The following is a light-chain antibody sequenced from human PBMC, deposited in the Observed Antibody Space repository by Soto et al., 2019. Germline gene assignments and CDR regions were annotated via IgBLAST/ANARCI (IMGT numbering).Light chain of an antibody. CDR1: QSVLYSSDHKNY. Sequence: DIVMTQSPDSLAVSLGERATINCKSSQSVLYSSDHKNYLAWYQQKPGQPPKLLIYWASTRDSGVPDRFSGSGSGADFPLTISSLQAEDVAVYYCQQYYTTLTFGGGTRVEIK. CDR3: QQYYTTLT. V-gene: IGKV4-1*01. CDR2: WAS. J-gene: IGKJ4*01.